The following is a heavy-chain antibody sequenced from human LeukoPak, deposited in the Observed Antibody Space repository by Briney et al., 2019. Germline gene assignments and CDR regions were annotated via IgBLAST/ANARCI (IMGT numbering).Heavy chain of an antibody. CDR3: AREKVITFGGVIVPYYFDY. D-gene: IGHD3-16*02. Sequence: PSETLSLTCAVYGGSFSGYYWSWIRQPPGKGLEWIGEINHSGSTNYNPSLKSRVTISVDTSKNQFSLKLSSVTAADTAVYYCAREKVITFGGVIVPYYFDYWGQGTLVTVSS. V-gene: IGHV4-34*01. CDR1: GGSFSGYY. J-gene: IGHJ4*02. CDR2: INHSGST.